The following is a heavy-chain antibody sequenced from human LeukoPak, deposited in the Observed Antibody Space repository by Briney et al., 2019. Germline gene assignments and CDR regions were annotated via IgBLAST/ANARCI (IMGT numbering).Heavy chain of an antibody. CDR2: IYYSGST. J-gene: IGHJ5*02. D-gene: IGHD5-12*01. CDR1: GGSISSYY. V-gene: IGHV4-59*01. Sequence: SETLSLTCTVSGGSISSYYWSWIRQPPGKGLEWIGYIYYSGSTNYNPSLKSRVTISVDTSKNQFSLKLSSVTAADAAVYYCAKARGYSGSNWFDPWGQGTLVTVSS. CDR3: AKARGYSGSNWFDP.